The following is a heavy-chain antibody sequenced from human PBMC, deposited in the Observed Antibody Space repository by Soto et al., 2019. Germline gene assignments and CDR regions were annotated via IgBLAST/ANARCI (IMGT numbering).Heavy chain of an antibody. J-gene: IGHJ4*02. CDR1: GFSLSSYH. CDR3: ATYQYHSGKGFEF. V-gene: IGHV3-48*01. D-gene: IGHD3-10*01. CDR2: ISDSSSNI. Sequence: EVQLMESGGGLIQPGQSLRLSCAASGFSLSSYHMNWVRQAPGKGLEWLSYISDSSSNIYYADSVQGRFTISRDNAKNSLYLQMNNLRPEDTAVYYCATYQYHSGKGFEFWGQGTLVAVSS.